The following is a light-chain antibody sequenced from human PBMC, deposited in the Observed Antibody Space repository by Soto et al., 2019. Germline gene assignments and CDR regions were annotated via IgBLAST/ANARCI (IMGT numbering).Light chain of an antibody. CDR3: QQYNSYPWT. CDR2: KAS. Sequence: DIQMTQSPSTLSASVGERVTITCRASQNIYTWLAWYQQKPGKAPNLLIYKASSLKSGVPSRFSGSGSGTEFSLTISSLQPYDFATYHCQQYNSYPWTFGQGTKVEIK. V-gene: IGKV1-5*03. CDR1: QNIYTW. J-gene: IGKJ1*01.